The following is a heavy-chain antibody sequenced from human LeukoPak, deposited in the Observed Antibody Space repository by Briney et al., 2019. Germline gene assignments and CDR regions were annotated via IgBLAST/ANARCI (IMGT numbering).Heavy chain of an antibody. CDR2: ISAYGGNT. V-gene: IGHV1-18*01. CDR3: ARDPKFYWSKDFDY. CDR1: GYTFTSYG. D-gene: IGHD2/OR15-2a*01. J-gene: IGHJ4*02. Sequence: GASVKVSCKASGYTFTSYGISWVRQAPGQGLEWMGWISAYGGNTNYAQKLQGRVTMTTDTSTSTAYMELRSLRSDDTAVYYCARDPKFYWSKDFDYWGQGTLVTVSS.